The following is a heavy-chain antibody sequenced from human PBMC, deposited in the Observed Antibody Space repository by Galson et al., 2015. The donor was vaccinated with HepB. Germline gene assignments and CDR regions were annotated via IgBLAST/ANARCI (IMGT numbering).Heavy chain of an antibody. V-gene: IGHV3-30*18. CDR1: GFTFSSYG. J-gene: IGHJ6*02. CDR3: AKEAASYYDFWSGYSSQGPYGMDV. Sequence: SLRLSCAASGFTFSSYGMHWVRQAPGKGLEWVAVISYDGSNKYYADSVKGRFTISRDNSKNTLYLQMNSLRAEDTAVYYCAKEAASYYDFWSGYSSQGPYGMDVWGQGTTVTVSS. CDR2: ISYDGSNK. D-gene: IGHD3-3*01.